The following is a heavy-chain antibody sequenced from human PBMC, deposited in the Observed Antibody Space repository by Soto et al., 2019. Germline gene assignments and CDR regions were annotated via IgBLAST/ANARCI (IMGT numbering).Heavy chain of an antibody. D-gene: IGHD3-16*01. CDR3: VRPRPSGENYGMDV. CDR1: GLTVSHNY. CDR2: LYTEGTT. Sequence: PGGSLRLSCAASGLTVSHNYMAWVRQAPEMGLEWVSILYTEGTTYYADSVKGRFTISRDSSKNTLFLQMDSLRAEDTAVYYCVRPRPSGENYGMDVWGPGTKVTVYS. V-gene: IGHV3-53*01. J-gene: IGHJ6*02.